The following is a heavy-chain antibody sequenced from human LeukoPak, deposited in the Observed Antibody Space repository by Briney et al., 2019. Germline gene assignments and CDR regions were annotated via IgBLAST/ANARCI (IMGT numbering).Heavy chain of an antibody. J-gene: IGHJ4*02. CDR1: GFTFSSYG. Sequence: GGSLRLSCAAPGFTFSSYGMHWVRRAPGKGLEWVAVIWYDGSNKYYADSVKGRFTISRDNSKNTLYLQMNSLRAEDTAVYYCARDTDGGSAIDYWGQGTLVTVSS. CDR3: ARDTDGGSAIDY. CDR2: IWYDGSNK. V-gene: IGHV3-33*01. D-gene: IGHD1-26*01.